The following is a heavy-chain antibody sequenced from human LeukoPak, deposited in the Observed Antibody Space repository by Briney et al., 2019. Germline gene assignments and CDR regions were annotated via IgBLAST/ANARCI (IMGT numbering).Heavy chain of an antibody. D-gene: IGHD5-12*01. V-gene: IGHV3-7*01. CDR2: IKQDGSEK. CDR1: GFTFSSYW. J-gene: IGHJ3*02. CDR3: ARDRWVATFDSDAFDI. Sequence: SGGSLRLSCAASGFTFSSYWMSWVRQAPGKGLEWVANIKQDGSEKYYVDSVKGRFTISRDNAKNSLYLQMNSLRAEDTAVYYCARDRWVATFDSDAFDIWGQGTMVTVSS.